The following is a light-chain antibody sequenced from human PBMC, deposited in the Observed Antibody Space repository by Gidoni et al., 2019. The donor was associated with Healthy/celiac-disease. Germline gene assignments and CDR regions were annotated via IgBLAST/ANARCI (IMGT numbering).Light chain of an antibody. Sequence: SSVLTQPPSVSVAPGQTARNTCGGNNIGSKSVHWYQQQPGQAPVLVGYDDSDRPSGIPERFSGHKSGNTGNLNIKRGEGGDEADYYCQVWDSSSDHVVFGGGTKLTVL. J-gene: IGLJ2*01. CDR3: QVWDSSSDHVV. V-gene: IGLV3-21*02. CDR2: DDS. CDR1: NIGSKS.